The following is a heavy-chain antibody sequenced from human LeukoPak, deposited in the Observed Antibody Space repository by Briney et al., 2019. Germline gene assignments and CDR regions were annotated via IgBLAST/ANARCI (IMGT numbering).Heavy chain of an antibody. Sequence: GGSLRLSCTASGFTFGDYAMTWVRQAPGKGLEWVGFIASETYGGTAEYAACVKGRFTISRDDSKSIAYLQMNSLKTEDTAVYYCTRDQTPYYWGQGTLVTVSS. V-gene: IGHV3-49*04. CDR2: IASETYGGTA. J-gene: IGHJ4*02. CDR3: TRDQTPYY. CDR1: GFTFGDYA.